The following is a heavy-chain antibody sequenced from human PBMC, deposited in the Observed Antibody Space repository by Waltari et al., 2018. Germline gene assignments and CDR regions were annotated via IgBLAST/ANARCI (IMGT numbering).Heavy chain of an antibody. J-gene: IGHJ4*02. CDR3: ARELILTGFARGLLY. CDR2: ISSDGSYD. CDR1: GFSFRSYA. D-gene: IGHD3-9*01. Sequence: QVQLVESGGGVVQPGRSLRLSCAASGFSFRSYAMHWVRQAPGQGLEWLAIISSDGSYDYYAESVKGRFSISRDNSNNTLYLQMNNLTVEDMAVYYCARELILTGFARGLLYWGQGTLVTVSS. V-gene: IGHV3-30*04.